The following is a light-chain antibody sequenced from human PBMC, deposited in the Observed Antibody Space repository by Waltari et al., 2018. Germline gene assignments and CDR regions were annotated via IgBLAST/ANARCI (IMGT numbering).Light chain of an antibody. CDR3: QTCDTTVLI. CDR2: KDN. J-gene: IGLJ2*01. CDR1: RGSITSDF. Sequence: NFVLTQPHSVSGSPGRTVTISCTRSRGSITSDFVQWYRLRPGSAPTTIIYKDNQRPSGVPDRFSGSIDTSSNSASLTISGLTTEDEADYYCQTCDTTVLIFCGGTQLTVL. V-gene: IGLV6-57*04.